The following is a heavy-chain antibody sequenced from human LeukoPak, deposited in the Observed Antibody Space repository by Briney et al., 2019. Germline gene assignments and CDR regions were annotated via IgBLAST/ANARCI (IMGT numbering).Heavy chain of an antibody. J-gene: IGHJ3*02. CDR1: GGTFSSYA. Sequence: ASVTVSCKASGGTFSSYAISWVRQAPGQGLEWMGGIIPIFGTANYAQKFQGRVTITADESTSTAYMELSSLRSEDTAVYYCAREVRAVVDAFDIWGQGTMVTVSS. D-gene: IGHD2-15*01. V-gene: IGHV1-69*13. CDR3: AREVRAVVDAFDI. CDR2: IIPIFGTA.